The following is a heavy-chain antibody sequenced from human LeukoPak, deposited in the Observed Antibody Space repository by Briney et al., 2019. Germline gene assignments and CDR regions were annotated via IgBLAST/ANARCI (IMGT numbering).Heavy chain of an antibody. CDR3: ASWAGYCSSANCYTTSLDY. Sequence: VASVKVSCKASGYTLTSYGITWVRQAPGQGLEWMGWISTYTGNTNYAQKLQGRVTMTTETSTSTAYMELRSLRSDDTAVYDCASWAGYCSSANCYTTSLDYWGQGTLVTVSS. J-gene: IGHJ4*02. CDR1: GYTLTSYG. V-gene: IGHV1-18*01. CDR2: ISTYTGNT. D-gene: IGHD2-2*02.